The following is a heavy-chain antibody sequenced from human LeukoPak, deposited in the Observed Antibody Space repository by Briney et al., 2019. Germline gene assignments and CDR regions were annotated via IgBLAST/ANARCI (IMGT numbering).Heavy chain of an antibody. CDR1: GITLSNYG. CDR2: ISGSGGST. Sequence: TGGSLRLSCAVSGITLSNYGMSWVRQAPGKGLEWVAGISGSGGSTNYADSVKGRFTISRDNSKNTLYLQMNSLRAEDTAVYYCASLDGQLASSAFDIWGQGTMVTVSS. D-gene: IGHD6-13*01. CDR3: ASLDGQLASSAFDI. V-gene: IGHV3-23*01. J-gene: IGHJ3*02.